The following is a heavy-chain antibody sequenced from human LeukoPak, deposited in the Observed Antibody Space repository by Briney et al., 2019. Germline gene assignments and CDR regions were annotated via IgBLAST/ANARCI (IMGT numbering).Heavy chain of an antibody. CDR3: AKDPHYYDSSGYYHGGDYFDY. CDR1: GFTFSSYG. V-gene: IGHV3-23*01. J-gene: IGHJ4*02. Sequence: PGGSLRLSCAASGFTFSSYGMSWVRQVPGKGLEWVSPISGSGGSTYNADSVKGRFTISRDNSKNTLYLQMNSLRAEDTAVYYCAKDPHYYDSSGYYHGGDYFDYWGQGTLVTVSS. D-gene: IGHD3-22*01. CDR2: ISGSGGST.